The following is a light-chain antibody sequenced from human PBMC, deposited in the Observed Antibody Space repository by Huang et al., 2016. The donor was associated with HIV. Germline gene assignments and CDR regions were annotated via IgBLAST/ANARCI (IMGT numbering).Light chain of an antibody. V-gene: IGKV3-15*01. Sequence: EIVMTQSPATLSVSPGERATLSCRASQSVSSNLAWYQQKPGQAPRRLIDGASTRATGIPARVSGSGSGTEFTLTVSSLQSEDFAVYYCQQYNNWPWTFGQGNKVEIK. CDR1: QSVSSN. J-gene: IGKJ1*01. CDR3: QQYNNWPWT. CDR2: GAS.